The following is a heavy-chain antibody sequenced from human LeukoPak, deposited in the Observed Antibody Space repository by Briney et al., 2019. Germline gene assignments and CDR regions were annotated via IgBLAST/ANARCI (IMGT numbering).Heavy chain of an antibody. CDR3: ARAIHCSGGSCYPNWFDP. J-gene: IGHJ5*02. D-gene: IGHD2-15*01. CDR2: IFSNDEK. V-gene: IGHV2-26*01. Sequence: ESGPVLVKPTETLTLTCTVSGFSLSNARMGVSWIRQPPGKALEWLAHIFSNDEKSYSTSLKSRLTISKDTSKSQVVLTMTNMDPVDTATYYCARAIHCSGGSCYPNWFDPWGQGTLVTVSS. CDR1: GFSLSNARMG.